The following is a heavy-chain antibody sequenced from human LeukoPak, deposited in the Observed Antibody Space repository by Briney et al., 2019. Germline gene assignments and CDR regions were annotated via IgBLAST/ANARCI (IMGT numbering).Heavy chain of an antibody. CDR1: GYTYTSYG. CDR3: ARGARISPSRIAARHFDY. J-gene: IGHJ4*02. CDR2: ISAYNGDT. D-gene: IGHD6-6*01. Sequence: GASVKVSCKASGYTYTSYGISWVRQAPGQGLEWMGWISAYNGDTHYAQKFQGRVTMTTETSTSTAYMELRSLRSDDTAVYYCARGARISPSRIAARHFDYWGQGTLVTVSS. V-gene: IGHV1-18*01.